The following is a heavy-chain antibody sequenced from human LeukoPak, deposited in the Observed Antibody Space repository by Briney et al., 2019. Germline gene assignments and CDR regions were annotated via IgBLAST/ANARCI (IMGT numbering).Heavy chain of an antibody. CDR2: IYYSGST. V-gene: IGHV4-39*07. J-gene: IGHJ4*02. CDR1: GGSISGYY. CDR3: ARAQGGYSGWFPFDY. D-gene: IGHD6-19*01. Sequence: SETLSLTCTVSGGSISGYYWGWIRQPPGKGLEWIGSIYYSGSTYYNPSLKSRVTISVDTSKNQFSLKLSSVTAADTAVYYCARAQGGYSGWFPFDYWGQGTLVTVSS.